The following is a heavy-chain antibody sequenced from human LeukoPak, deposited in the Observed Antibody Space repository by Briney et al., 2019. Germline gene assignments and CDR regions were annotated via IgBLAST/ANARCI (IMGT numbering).Heavy chain of an antibody. CDR1: GYTFTSYY. V-gene: IGHV1-46*01. J-gene: IGHJ4*02. Sequence: ASVKVSCKASGYTFTSYYMHWVRQAPGQGPEWMGIINPSGGSTSYAQKFQGRVTMTRDTSTSTVYMELSSLRSEDTAVYYCAREQASDFWSGYPFDYWGQGTLVTVSS. D-gene: IGHD3-3*01. CDR2: INPSGGST. CDR3: AREQASDFWSGYPFDY.